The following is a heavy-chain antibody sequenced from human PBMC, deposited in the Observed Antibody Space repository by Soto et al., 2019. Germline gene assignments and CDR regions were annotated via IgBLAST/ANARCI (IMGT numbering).Heavy chain of an antibody. J-gene: IGHJ4*02. CDR2: ISGSGLST. CDR3: AKMTTRRFDY. Sequence: SLRLSCASSGFTFSSYAMSWVRQAPGKGLEWVSGISGSGLSTNYADSVKGRFTISRDNSKNTLYLQMNSLRAEDTAVYYCAKMTTRRFDYWGQGTLVTVSS. V-gene: IGHV3-23*01. CDR1: GFTFSSYA. D-gene: IGHD4-17*01.